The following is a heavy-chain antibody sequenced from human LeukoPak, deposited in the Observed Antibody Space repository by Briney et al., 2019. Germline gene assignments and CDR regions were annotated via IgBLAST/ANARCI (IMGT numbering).Heavy chain of an antibody. Sequence: SQTLSLTCTVSGGSISSGGYYWSWIRQHPGKGLEWIGYIYYSGSTYYNPSLKSRVTISVDTSKNQFSLKLSSVTAADTAVYYCAGIAAAGTIQDSSFFDYWGQGTLVTVSS. D-gene: IGHD6-13*01. J-gene: IGHJ4*02. CDR3: AGIAAAGTIQDSSFFDY. CDR1: GGSISSGGYY. V-gene: IGHV4-31*03. CDR2: IYYSGST.